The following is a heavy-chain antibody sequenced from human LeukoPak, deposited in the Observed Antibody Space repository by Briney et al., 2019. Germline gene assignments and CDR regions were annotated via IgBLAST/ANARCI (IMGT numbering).Heavy chain of an antibody. CDR2: VNTGGGA. J-gene: IGHJ4*02. Sequence: GGSLRLSCAASGFTFNNYVMSWVRQAPGKGLQWVATVNTGGGAYYAGSVKGRFTISRDNSRNTLHLQMNSLRAEDTALYYCAKDLHEYFFDYWGQGTLVTVSS. CDR1: GFTFNNYV. CDR3: AKDLHEYFFDY. V-gene: IGHV3-23*01.